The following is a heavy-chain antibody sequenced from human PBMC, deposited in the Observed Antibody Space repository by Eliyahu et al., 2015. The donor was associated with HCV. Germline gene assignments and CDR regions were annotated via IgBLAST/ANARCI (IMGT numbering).Heavy chain of an antibody. V-gene: IGHV4-59*01. CDR1: GGXISSDY. J-gene: IGHJ6*02. CDR3: AREMYYGMDV. Sequence: QVQLQESGPGLVKPSETLSLTCTXSGGXISSDYWSWIRQPPGKGLEWIGYIYYSGSTKYNPSLKSRVTISVDTSKNQFSLKVRSVTAADTAVYYCAREMYYGMDVWGQGTTVTVSS. D-gene: IGHD2-8*01. CDR2: IYYSGST.